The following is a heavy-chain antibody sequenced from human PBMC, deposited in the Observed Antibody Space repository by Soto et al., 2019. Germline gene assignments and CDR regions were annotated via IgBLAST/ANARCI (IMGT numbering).Heavy chain of an antibody. Sequence: GGSLRLSCAASGLISNYWMHWVRQETGKGLVWVSRIDSGGATINYADSVKGRFTISRDNAQNTLYLQMDSLRVEDTAVYYCARDPPDHTTSGYVGDYWGQGALVTVSS. V-gene: IGHV3-74*01. CDR2: IDSGGATI. J-gene: IGHJ4*01. CDR1: GLISNYW. D-gene: IGHD6-25*01. CDR3: ARDPPDHTTSGYVGDY.